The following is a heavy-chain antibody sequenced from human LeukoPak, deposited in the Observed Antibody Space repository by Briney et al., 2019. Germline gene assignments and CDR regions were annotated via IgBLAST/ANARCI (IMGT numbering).Heavy chain of an antibody. CDR1: GYTFTSYG. J-gene: IGHJ6*03. Sequence: GASVKVSCKASGYTFTSYGISWVRQAPGQGLEWMGGIIPIFGTANYAQKFQGRVTITTDESTSTAYMELSSLRSEDTAVYYCARSYYDSSGYYYDYYYMDVWGKGTTVTVSS. CDR2: IIPIFGTA. V-gene: IGHV1-69*05. CDR3: ARSYYDSSGYYYDYYYMDV. D-gene: IGHD3-22*01.